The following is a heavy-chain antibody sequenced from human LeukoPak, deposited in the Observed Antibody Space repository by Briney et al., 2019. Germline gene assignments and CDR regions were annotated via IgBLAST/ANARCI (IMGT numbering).Heavy chain of an antibody. Sequence: PGGSLRLSCAASGFTFSNYSINWVRQAPGKGLEWVSYITSSSTVYYAGSVKGRFTISRDNAKNSLFLQMNSLRAEATAVYYCARDYCSGPKCYFIDYWGQGALVTVSS. V-gene: IGHV3-48*04. J-gene: IGHJ4*02. CDR3: ARDYCSGPKCYFIDY. CDR1: GFTFSNYS. CDR2: ITSSSTV. D-gene: IGHD2-15*01.